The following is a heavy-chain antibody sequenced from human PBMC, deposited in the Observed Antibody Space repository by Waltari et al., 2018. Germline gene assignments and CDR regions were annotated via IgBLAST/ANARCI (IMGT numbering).Heavy chain of an antibody. CDR1: GGSISSYY. CDR2: IYYSEST. Sequence: QVQLQESGPGLVKPSETLSLTCTVSGGSISSYYWSWIRQPPGKGLEWIGYIYYSESTTYNPALRSRVPTSVDTSKNQFSLKRSSVTAADTAVYYCARSRGGITGTRFDPWGQGTLVTVSS. CDR3: ARSRGGITGTRFDP. V-gene: IGHV4-59*08. J-gene: IGHJ5*02. D-gene: IGHD1-20*01.